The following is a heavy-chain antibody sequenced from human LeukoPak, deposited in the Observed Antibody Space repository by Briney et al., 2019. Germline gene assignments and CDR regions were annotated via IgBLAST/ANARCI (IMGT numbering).Heavy chain of an antibody. Sequence: SETLSLTCAVYGGSFSGYYWSWIRQPPGKGLEWIGEINHSGSTNYNPSLKSRVTISVDTSKNQFSLKLSSVTAADTAVYYCARTITSKGYYMGVWGKGTTVTVSS. V-gene: IGHV4-34*01. CDR3: ARTITSKGYYMGV. CDR2: INHSGST. D-gene: IGHD3-16*01. CDR1: GGSFSGYY. J-gene: IGHJ6*03.